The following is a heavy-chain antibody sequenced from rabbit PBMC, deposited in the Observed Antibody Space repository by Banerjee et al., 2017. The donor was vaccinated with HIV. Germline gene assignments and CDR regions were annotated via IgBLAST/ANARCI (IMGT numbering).Heavy chain of an antibody. J-gene: IGHJ4*01. D-gene: IGHD1-1*01. V-gene: IGHV1S8*01. Sequence: YASWVNGRFTISSHNAQNTLYLQLNSLTAADTATYFCARTTAYASSSGYYYFNLWGPGTLVTVS. CDR3: ARTTAYASSSGYYYFNL.